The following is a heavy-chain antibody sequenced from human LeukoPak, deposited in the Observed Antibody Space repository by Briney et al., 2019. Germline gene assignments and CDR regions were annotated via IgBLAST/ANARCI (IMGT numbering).Heavy chain of an antibody. Sequence: GGSLRLSCVASGFTFSSYWMHWVRQDPRKGLVWVSRISGDGRNINYADSVRGRFTISRDNAKNTLYLQMNTLRVEDTAVYYCAKTPDFWSGYYIVGWYFDLWGRGTLVTVSS. CDR2: ISGDGRNI. CDR3: AKTPDFWSGYYIVGWYFDL. V-gene: IGHV3-74*01. D-gene: IGHD3-3*01. J-gene: IGHJ2*01. CDR1: GFTFSSYW.